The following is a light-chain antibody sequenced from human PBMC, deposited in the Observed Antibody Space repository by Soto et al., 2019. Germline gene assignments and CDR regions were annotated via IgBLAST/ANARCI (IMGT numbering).Light chain of an antibody. CDR2: RNN. CDR1: SSNIGSNY. CDR3: GGWDDSLSGPV. V-gene: IGLV1-47*01. Sequence: QAVVTQPPSASGTTGQRVNISCSGSSSNIGSNYVYWYRQFPGTAPKLLIQRNNQRPSGVPARFSGSKSGTSASLAISGLRSEDEADYYCGGWDDSLSGPVFGGGTKVTVL. J-gene: IGLJ2*01.